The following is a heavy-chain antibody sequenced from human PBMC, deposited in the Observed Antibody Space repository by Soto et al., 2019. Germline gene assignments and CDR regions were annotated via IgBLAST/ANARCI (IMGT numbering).Heavy chain of an antibody. CDR2: IKQDGSEK. D-gene: IGHD2-8*01. Sequence: PGGSLRLSFAASGFTFSSYWMSWVRQAQGKGLEWVANIKQDGSEKYYVDSVKGRFTISRDNAKNSLYLQMNSLRAEDTAVYYCARDSNYALRFLDYWGQGTLVTVSS. CDR3: ARDSNYALRFLDY. V-gene: IGHV3-7*01. CDR1: GFTFSSYW. J-gene: IGHJ4*02.